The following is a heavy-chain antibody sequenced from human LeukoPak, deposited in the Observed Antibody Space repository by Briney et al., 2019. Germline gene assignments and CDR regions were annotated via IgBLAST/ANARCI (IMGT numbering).Heavy chain of an antibody. CDR1: GGSISSGSYY. CDR2: IYSSGST. D-gene: IGHD3-10*01. CDR3: AREKVLMVRGALLDAFDI. V-gene: IGHV4-61*09. Sequence: TSETLSLTCTVSGGSISSGSYYWGWIRQPAGKGLEWIGHIYSSGSTNYNPSLKSRVTISVDTSKNQFSLKLSSVTAADTAVYYCAREKVLMVRGALLDAFDIWGQGTMVTVSS. J-gene: IGHJ3*02.